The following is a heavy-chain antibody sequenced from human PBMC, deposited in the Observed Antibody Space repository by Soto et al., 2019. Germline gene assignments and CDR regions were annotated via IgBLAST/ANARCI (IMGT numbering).Heavy chain of an antibody. J-gene: IGHJ4*02. CDR2: IKQDGSEK. V-gene: IGHV3-7*01. CDR1: GFTFSNFY. D-gene: IGHD2-21*02. Sequence: EVQLVESGGGLVQPGGSLRLSCAASGFTFSNFYMSWVRQAPGKELEWVANIKQDGSEKYYVDSVRGRFTISRDNAKNSLCLQMNSLRAEDTAVYYCARARYCSGDCPHFDYWGQGTLVTVSS. CDR3: ARARYCSGDCPHFDY.